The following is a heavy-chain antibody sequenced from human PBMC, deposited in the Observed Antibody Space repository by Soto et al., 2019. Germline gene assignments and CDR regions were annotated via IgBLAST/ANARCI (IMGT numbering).Heavy chain of an antibody. CDR2: INDRGSI. V-gene: IGHV4-34*01. CDR1: GGSFSGYY. Sequence: QVQLQQWGAGPLRPLETLSLTCGVSGGSFSGYYWAWIRQSPGKGLEWIGEINDRGSINYNPSLKSRVSISVETSKNHYSLNLGSVTAADTAVYYCARESHDILTGPPWVWYFDLWGRGTLVTVSS. J-gene: IGHJ2*01. CDR3: ARESHDILTGPPWVWYFDL. D-gene: IGHD3-9*01.